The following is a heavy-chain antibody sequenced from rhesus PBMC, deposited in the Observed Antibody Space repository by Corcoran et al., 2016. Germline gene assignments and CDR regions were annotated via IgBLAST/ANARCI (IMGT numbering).Heavy chain of an antibody. CDR2: ICWSDTK. V-gene: IGHV2-95*01. CDR3: ARLPTRRFDV. J-gene: IGHJ5-1*01. CDR1: GFSITTAETG. Sequence: QVTLKESGPALVKPTQTLTLTCTFSGFSITTAETGVGWIRQPPGTALEWLASICWSDTKYYSTSLKSRLTISKDPSKNLVILTMTNMDPVDTATYYCARLPTRRFDVWGPGVLVTVSS. D-gene: IGHD3S6*01.